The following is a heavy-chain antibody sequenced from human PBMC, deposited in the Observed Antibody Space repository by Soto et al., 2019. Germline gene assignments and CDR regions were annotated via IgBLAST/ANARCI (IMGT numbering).Heavy chain of an antibody. D-gene: IGHD4-17*01. Sequence: SETLSLTCTVSGGSISSYYWSWIRQPPGKGLEWIGYIYYSGSTNYNPSLKSRVTISVDTSKNQFSLKLSSVTAADTAVYYCASALDYGDYDSPFDYWGQGTLVTVSS. J-gene: IGHJ4*02. CDR3: ASALDYGDYDSPFDY. V-gene: IGHV4-59*08. CDR2: IYYSGST. CDR1: GGSISSYY.